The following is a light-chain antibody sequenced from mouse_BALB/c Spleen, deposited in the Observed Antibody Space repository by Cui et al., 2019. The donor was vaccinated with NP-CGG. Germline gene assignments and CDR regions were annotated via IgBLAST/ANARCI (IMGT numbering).Light chain of an antibody. V-gene: IGLV1*01. J-gene: IGLJ1*01. CDR3: ALWYSNHWV. CDR2: GTN. CDR1: TGAVTSSNY. Sequence: QAVVTQESALTTSPGETVTLTCRSSTGAVTSSNYANWVQEEPDHLFTGLIGGTNNRAPGVPARFSGSLIGDKAAITITGAQTEDEAVYFCALWYSNHWVFGGGTKLTVL.